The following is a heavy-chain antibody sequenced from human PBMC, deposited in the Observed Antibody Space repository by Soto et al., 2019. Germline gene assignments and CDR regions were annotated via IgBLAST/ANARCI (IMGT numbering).Heavy chain of an antibody. CDR3: ARDYYDSNYYHYYGMHV. D-gene: IGHD3-22*01. CDR2: ISYDGSNK. V-gene: IGHV3-30-3*01. J-gene: IGHJ6*02. CDR1: GFTFSSYA. Sequence: LRLSCAASGFTFSSYAMHWVRQAPGKGLEWVAVISYDGSNKYYADSVKGRFTISRDNSKNTLYLQMNSLRAEDTAVYYCARDYYDSNYYHYYGMHVWGQGTTVTVYS.